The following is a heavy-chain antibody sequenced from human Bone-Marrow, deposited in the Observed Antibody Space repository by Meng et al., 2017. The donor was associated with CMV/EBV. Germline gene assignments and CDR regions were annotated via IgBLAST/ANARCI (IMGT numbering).Heavy chain of an antibody. D-gene: IGHD6-19*01. CDR2: ISAYNGNT. Sequence: ASVKVSCKASGYTFSGYYMHWVRQAPGQGLEWMGWISAYNGNTNYAQKLQGRVTVTTDTSTSTAYMELRSLRSDDTAVYYCERAVGWFDYWGQGTLVTVSS. V-gene: IGHV1-18*04. CDR3: ERAVGWFDY. CDR1: GYTFSGYY. J-gene: IGHJ4*02.